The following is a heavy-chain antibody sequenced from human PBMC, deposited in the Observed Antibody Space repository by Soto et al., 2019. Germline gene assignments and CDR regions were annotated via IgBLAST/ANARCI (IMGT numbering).Heavy chain of an antibody. CDR3: AGSWT. J-gene: IGHJ3*01. V-gene: IGHV3-23*01. Sequence: EVQVLESGGVLVQPGGSLRLSCVASGFTIRNYAMSWVRQAPGKALEWVSGISGSSDRTYYADSVKGRFTISKDTSTNTLYLQMNSLRVEDTAVYHCAGSWTWCQGTIVTVSS. CDR2: ISGSSDRT. CDR1: GFTIRNYA. D-gene: IGHD5-12*01.